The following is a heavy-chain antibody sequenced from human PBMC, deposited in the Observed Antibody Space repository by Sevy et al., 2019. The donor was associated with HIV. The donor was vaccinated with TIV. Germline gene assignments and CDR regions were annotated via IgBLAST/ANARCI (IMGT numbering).Heavy chain of an antibody. Sequence: GGSLRLSCAASGFTFSTYAMYWVRQAPGKGLEYVSAISGGGGNTYYGTSVKGRFTVSRDNAKNTLYLQMGSLRAEDMAVYFCARKYHDTSGYPRYSMDVWGQXTTVTVSS. D-gene: IGHD3-22*01. CDR3: ARKYHDTSGYPRYSMDV. J-gene: IGHJ6*02. CDR1: GFTFSTYA. CDR2: ISGGGGNT. V-gene: IGHV3-64*01.